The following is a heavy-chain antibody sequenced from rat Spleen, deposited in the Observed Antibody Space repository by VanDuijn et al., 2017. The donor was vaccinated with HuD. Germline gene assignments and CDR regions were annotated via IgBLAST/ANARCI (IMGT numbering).Heavy chain of an antibody. CDR2: ITNTGGSI. D-gene: IGHD1-12*01. J-gene: IGHJ2*01. Sequence: EVQLQESGPGLVKPSQSLSLTCSVTGYSITSNYWMSWIRQAPGKGLEWIASITNTGGSIFYPDSVKGRFTISRDNAQNTLYLQMNSLRSEDTATYYCTRGYAHFWGQGVMVTVSS. V-gene: IGHV5-31*01. CDR3: TRGYAHF. CDR1: GYSITSNYW.